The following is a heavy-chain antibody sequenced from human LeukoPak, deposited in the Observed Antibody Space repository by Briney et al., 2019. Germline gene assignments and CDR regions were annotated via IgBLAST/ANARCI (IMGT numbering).Heavy chain of an antibody. CDR2: IIPIFGTA. J-gene: IGHJ3*02. D-gene: IGHD1-26*01. V-gene: IGHV1-69*13. CDR1: GGTFSSYA. CDR3: ARVRWELGAFDI. Sequence: SVKVSCTASGGTFSSYAISWVRQAPGQGLEWKGGIIPIFGTANYAQKFQGRVTITADESTSTAYMELSSLRSEDTAVYYCARVRWELGAFDIWGQGTMVTVSS.